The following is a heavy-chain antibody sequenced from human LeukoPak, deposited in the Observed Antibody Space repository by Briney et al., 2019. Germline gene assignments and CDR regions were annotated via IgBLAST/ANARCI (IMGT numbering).Heavy chain of an antibody. V-gene: IGHV1-69*13. J-gene: IGHJ5*02. CDR3: ARELSSWFDP. D-gene: IGHD2/OR15-2a*01. CDR2: IIPIFGTA. Sequence: SVKVSCKASGGTFSSYAISWVRQAPGQGLEWIGGIIPIFGTANYAQKFQGRVTITADESTSTAYMELSSLRSEDTAVYYCARELSSWFDPWGQGTLVTVSS. CDR1: GGTFSSYA.